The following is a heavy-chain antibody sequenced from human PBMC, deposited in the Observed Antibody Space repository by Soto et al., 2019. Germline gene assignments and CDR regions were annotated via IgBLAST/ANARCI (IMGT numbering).Heavy chain of an antibody. J-gene: IGHJ4*02. CDR3: ARGVVVTAITFDY. CDR2: IYYSGST. V-gene: IGHV4-59*01. Sequence: SETLSLTCTVSGGSISSYYWSWIRQPPGKGLEWIGYIYYSGSTNYNPSLKSRVTISVDTSKNQFSPKLSSVTAADTAVYYCARGVVVTAITFDYWGQGTLVTVS. CDR1: GGSISSYY. D-gene: IGHD2-21*02.